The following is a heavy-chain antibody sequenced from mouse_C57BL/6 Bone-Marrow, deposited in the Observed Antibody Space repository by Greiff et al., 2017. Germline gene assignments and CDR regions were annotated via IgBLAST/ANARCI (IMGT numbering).Heavy chain of an antibody. CDR2: INPYNGGT. D-gene: IGHD1-1*01. CDR1: GYTFTDYY. Sequence: VQLQQSGPVLVKPGASVKMSCKAFGYTFTDYYMNWVKQSHGKSLEWIGVINPYNGGTSYNQKFKGKATLTVDKSSSTAYMELNSLTSEDSAVYYCARNTGGLYAMDYWGQGTSVTVSS. CDR3: ARNTGGLYAMDY. V-gene: IGHV1-19*01. J-gene: IGHJ4*01.